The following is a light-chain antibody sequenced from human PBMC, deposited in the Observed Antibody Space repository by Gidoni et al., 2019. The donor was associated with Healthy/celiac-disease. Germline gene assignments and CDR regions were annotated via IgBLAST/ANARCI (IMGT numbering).Light chain of an antibody. CDR3: QQYNNWPRT. CDR2: GAS. J-gene: IGKJ1*01. Sequence: EIVMTQSPATLSVSPGERATLSCRASQSVSSNLAWYQQKPGQAPRLLICGASTRATGIPARFSGSGSGKEFTLTISSLQSEDFAVYYCQQYNNWPRTFGQGTKVEIK. CDR1: QSVSSN. V-gene: IGKV3-15*01.